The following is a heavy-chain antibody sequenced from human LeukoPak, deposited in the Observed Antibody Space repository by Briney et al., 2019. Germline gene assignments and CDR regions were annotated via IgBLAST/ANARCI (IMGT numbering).Heavy chain of an antibody. J-gene: IGHJ4*02. CDR2: ISAYNGNT. CDR3: ARDRLGGDLTGESLY. CDR1: GYPFDNFG. D-gene: IGHD4-17*01. Sequence: ASVKVSCKPSGYPFDNFGLTWVRQAPGQGLEWMGWISAYNGNTHYAQKFRDRLTMTTDTSTTTAYLELRSLKSDDTAVYYCARDRLGGDLTGESLYWGQGTLVTVSS. V-gene: IGHV1-18*01.